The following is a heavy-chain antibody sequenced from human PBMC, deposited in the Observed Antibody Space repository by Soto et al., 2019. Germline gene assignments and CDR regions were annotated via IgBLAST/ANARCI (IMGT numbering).Heavy chain of an antibody. CDR2: IAPHRDGT. D-gene: IGHD4-17*01. CDR3: ARGPYGDNAFDI. V-gene: IGHV1-2*02. J-gene: IGHJ3*02. CDR1: GYSFTDYY. Sequence: QVQVVQSGAEVKKPGASVKVSCKASGYSFTDYYMHWIRQAPGQGLEWMGWIAPHRDGTEFAQEFQGRITLTGDTSTSTAYMELKGLTSADTAVYFCARGPYGDNAFDIWGQGTVVTVSS.